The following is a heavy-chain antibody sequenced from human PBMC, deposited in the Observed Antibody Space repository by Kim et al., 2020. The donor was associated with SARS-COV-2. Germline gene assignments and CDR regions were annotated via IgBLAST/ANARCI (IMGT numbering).Heavy chain of an antibody. V-gene: IGHV3-13*01. Sequence: GGSLRLSCAASGFTFSSYDMHWVRQATGKGLEWVSAIGTAGDTYYPGSVKGRFTISRENAKNSLYLQMNSLRAGDTAVYYCARDRSGSYYTGYYFDYWGQGTLVTVSS. CDR1: GFTFSSYD. CDR3: ARDRSGSYYTGYYFDY. D-gene: IGHD3-10*01. J-gene: IGHJ4*02. CDR2: IGTAGDT.